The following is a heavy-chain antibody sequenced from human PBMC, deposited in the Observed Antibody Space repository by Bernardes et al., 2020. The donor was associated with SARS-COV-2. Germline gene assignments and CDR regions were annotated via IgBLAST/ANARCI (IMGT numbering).Heavy chain of an antibody. CDR2: IYPANGDR. CDR1: GYTFTDHY. J-gene: IGHJ6*02. CDR3: ASLHPWIQLAYGMDV. D-gene: IGHD5-18*01. V-gene: IGHV1-2*02. Sequence: ASVKVSCKASGYTFTDHYIHWVRQCPGQGLEWMGWIYPANGDRNYAQKFQGRVTMTRDTSISTAYMELNSLRAEDTAVYYCASLHPWIQLAYGMDVWGQGTTVTVSS.